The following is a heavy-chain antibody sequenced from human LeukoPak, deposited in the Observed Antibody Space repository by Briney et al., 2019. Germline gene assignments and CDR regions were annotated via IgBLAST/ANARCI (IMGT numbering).Heavy chain of an antibody. CDR1: GFTFSIYA. Sequence: GGSLRLSCAASGFTFSIYAMSWVRQPPGKGLEWVSGISGSGGSTYYADSVKGRFTISRDNSKNTLYLQMDSPRAEDTAVYYCAKNPPSIVVVTAHNYWGQGTLVTVSS. J-gene: IGHJ4*02. V-gene: IGHV3-23*01. CDR3: AKNPPSIVVVTAHNY. CDR2: ISGSGGST. D-gene: IGHD2-21*02.